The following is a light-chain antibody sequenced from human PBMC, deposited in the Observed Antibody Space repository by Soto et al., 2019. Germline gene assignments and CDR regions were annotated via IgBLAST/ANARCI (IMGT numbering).Light chain of an antibody. CDR3: QQRSNWT. CDR1: QSVSSY. Sequence: EIVLTQSPATLSLSPGERATLSCRASQSVSSYLAWYQQKPGPAPRLLIYDASNRATGIPARFSGSGSGTDFTLTISSLEPEDFAVYYCQQRSNWTFGGGTKVEIK. V-gene: IGKV3-11*01. CDR2: DAS. J-gene: IGKJ4*01.